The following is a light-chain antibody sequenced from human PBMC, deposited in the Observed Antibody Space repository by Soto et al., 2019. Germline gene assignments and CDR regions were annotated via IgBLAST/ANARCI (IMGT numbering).Light chain of an antibody. V-gene: IGKV1-5*01. CDR1: QSISSW. CDR2: DAS. J-gene: IGKJ1*01. CDR3: QQYNNPWT. Sequence: DIQMTQSPSTLSASVGDRVTITCRASQSISSWLAWYQQKPGKAPKLLIYDASSLESGVPSRFSGSGSGTEFTLTISNLQPDDFATYYCQQYNNPWTFRQGTKVEIK.